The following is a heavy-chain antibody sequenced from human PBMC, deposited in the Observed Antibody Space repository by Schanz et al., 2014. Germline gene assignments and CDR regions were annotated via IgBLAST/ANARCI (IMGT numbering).Heavy chain of an antibody. CDR1: GSDIRGFH. J-gene: IGHJ5*02. CDR2: IAYSGST. CDR3: ARVGRNSNDFTSRFDA. Sequence: QVQLQESGPGLVKPSETLSLTCTVSGSDIRGFHWSWIRQSPVKGLEWIGYIAYSGSTNYNPSLQSRVTISLDTSQSQFSLRLTSVSSADTAMYYCARVGRNSNDFTSRFDAWGQGTLVAVSS. D-gene: IGHD3-22*01. V-gene: IGHV4-59*13.